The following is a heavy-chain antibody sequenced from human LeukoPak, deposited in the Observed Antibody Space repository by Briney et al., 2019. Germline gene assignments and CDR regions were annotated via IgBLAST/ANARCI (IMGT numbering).Heavy chain of an antibody. J-gene: IGHJ6*03. CDR1: GYTFTGYY. CDR3: ATLCSGSYYMDV. Sequence: ASVKVSCKASGYTFTGYYMHWVRQAPGQGLEWMGWINPNSGGTNYAQKFQGRVTMTRDASISTAYMELSSLRSEDTAVYYCATLCSGSYYMDVWGKGTTVTVSS. D-gene: IGHD6-25*01. V-gene: IGHV1-2*02. CDR2: INPNSGGT.